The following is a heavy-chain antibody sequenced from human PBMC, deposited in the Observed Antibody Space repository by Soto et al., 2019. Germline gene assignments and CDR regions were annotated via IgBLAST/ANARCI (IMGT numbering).Heavy chain of an antibody. J-gene: IGHJ5*02. D-gene: IGHD2-15*01. Sequence: PSETLSLTCAVYGGSFSGYYWSWIRQPPGKGLEWIGEINHSGSTNYNPSLKSRVTISVDTSKNQFSLKLSSVTAADTAVYYCARALVVVAATGVDWFDPWGQGTLVTVSS. CDR3: ARALVVVAATGVDWFDP. CDR1: GGSFSGYY. CDR2: INHSGST. V-gene: IGHV4-34*01.